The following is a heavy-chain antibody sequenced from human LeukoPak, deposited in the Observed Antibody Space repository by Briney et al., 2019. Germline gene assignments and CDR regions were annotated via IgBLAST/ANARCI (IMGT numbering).Heavy chain of an antibody. CDR1: GGFLSGSCF. CDR3: ARQRLELQRLHWFDP. Sequence: PSETLSLTCTVSGGFLSGSCFWGWIRQPPGKGLEWIGSIPYSGIVYYNPSLRSRVTISVDTSKNQFSLKLSSVTATDTAIYYCARQRLELQRLHWFDPWGQGTLVTVSS. D-gene: IGHD1-7*01. CDR2: IPYSGIV. V-gene: IGHV4-39*01. J-gene: IGHJ5*02.